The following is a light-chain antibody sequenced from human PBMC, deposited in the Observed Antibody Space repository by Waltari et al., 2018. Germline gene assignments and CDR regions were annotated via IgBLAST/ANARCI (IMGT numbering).Light chain of an antibody. CDR3: QQYSSSPWT. Sequence: EIVLTQSPGTLSLSPGERATLSCRASQRVSSSYLAWYQQKPGQAPRLLIYGASSRATGIPDRFSGSWSGTDFTLTISRLEPEDFAVYYCQQYSSSPWTFGQGTKVEIK. V-gene: IGKV3-20*01. CDR2: GAS. J-gene: IGKJ1*01. CDR1: QRVSSSY.